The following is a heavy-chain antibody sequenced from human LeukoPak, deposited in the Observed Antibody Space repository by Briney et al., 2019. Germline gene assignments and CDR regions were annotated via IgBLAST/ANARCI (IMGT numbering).Heavy chain of an antibody. J-gene: IGHJ4*02. CDR3: VREVPQLLYY. Sequence: GGSLRLSCAASGLNVRSNFMAWVRQAPGKGLEWVSVIYTGGSTYYADSVKGRFTISRDNSQNTVSLQMNIVRAEDTAMYYCVREVPQLLYYWGQGTLVSVSS. D-gene: IGHD2-2*01. CDR1: GLNVRSNF. V-gene: IGHV3-53*01. CDR2: IYTGGST.